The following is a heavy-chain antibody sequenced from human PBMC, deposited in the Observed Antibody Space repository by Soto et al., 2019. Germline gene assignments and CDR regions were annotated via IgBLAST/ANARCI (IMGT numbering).Heavy chain of an antibody. CDR1: GGSISSGGYS. CDR2: IYHSGST. CDR3: ASNFYYYGMDV. V-gene: IGHV4-30-2*01. Sequence: SETLSLTCAVSGGSISSGGYSWSWIRQPPGKGLEWIGYIYHSGSTYYNPSLKSRVTISVDRSKNQFSLKLSSVTAADTAVYYCASNFYYYGMDVWGQGTTVTVSS. J-gene: IGHJ6*02.